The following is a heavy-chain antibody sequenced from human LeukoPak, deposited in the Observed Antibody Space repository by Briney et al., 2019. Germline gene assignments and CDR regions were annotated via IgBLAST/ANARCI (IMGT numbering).Heavy chain of an antibody. CDR2: ISGSASTI. CDR3: ARYGSGTSYITNYFDY. Sequence: GGSLRLSCAASGFIFSIHWMNWVRQAPGKGLEWVSYISGSASTIYYADSVKGRFTISRDNARNSLYLQMKSLRDEDTAVYYCARYGSGTSYITNYFDYWGQGTLVTVSS. CDR1: GFIFSIHW. J-gene: IGHJ4*02. D-gene: IGHD3-10*01. V-gene: IGHV3-48*02.